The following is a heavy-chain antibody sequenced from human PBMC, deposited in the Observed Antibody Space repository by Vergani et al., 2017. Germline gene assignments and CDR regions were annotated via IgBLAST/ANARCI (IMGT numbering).Heavy chain of an antibody. V-gene: IGHV3-30-3*01. CDR3: SSDYEDAFDI. CDR2: ISYDGSNK. D-gene: IGHD4-17*01. CDR1: GFTFSSYA. Sequence: QVQLVESGGGLVKPGGSLRLSCAASGFTFSSYAMHWVRQAPGKGLAWVAVISYDGSNKYYADSVKGRFTISRDNSKNTLYLQMNSLRAEDTAVYYCSSDYEDAFDIWGQGTMVTVSS. J-gene: IGHJ3*02.